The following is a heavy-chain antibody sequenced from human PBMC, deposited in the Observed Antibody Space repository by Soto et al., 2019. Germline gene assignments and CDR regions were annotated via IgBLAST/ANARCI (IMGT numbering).Heavy chain of an antibody. CDR2: ISAYNGNT. Sequence: ASVKVSCKASGYTFTSYGISWVRRAPGQGLEWMGWISAYNGNTNYAQKLQGRVTMTTDTSTSTAYMELRSLRSDDTAVYYCARALSGGRGYSYGKYDYWGQGTLVTVSS. D-gene: IGHD5-18*01. V-gene: IGHV1-18*04. CDR3: ARALSGGRGYSYGKYDY. CDR1: GYTFTSYG. J-gene: IGHJ4*02.